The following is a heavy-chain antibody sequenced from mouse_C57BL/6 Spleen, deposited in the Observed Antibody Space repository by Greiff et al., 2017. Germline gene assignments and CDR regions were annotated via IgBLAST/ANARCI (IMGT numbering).Heavy chain of an antibody. Sequence: QVQLQQPGAELVKPGASVKLSCKASGYTFTSYWMHWVKQRPGQGLEWIGMIHPNSGSTNYNEKFKSKATLTVDKSSSTAYMQLSSLTSEDSAVYYCARGGTVVAHWYFDVWGTGTTVTGSS. D-gene: IGHD1-1*01. CDR3: ARGGTVVAHWYFDV. CDR1: GYTFTSYW. CDR2: IHPNSGST. V-gene: IGHV1-64*01. J-gene: IGHJ1*03.